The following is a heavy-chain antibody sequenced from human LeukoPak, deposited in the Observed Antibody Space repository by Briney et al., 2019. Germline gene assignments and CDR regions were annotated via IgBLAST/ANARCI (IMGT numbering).Heavy chain of an antibody. J-gene: IGHJ4*02. V-gene: IGHV3-33*06. Sequence: GGSLRLSCAASGFTFSSYGMHWVRQAPGKGLEWVAVIWYDGSNKYYADSVKGRFTISRGNSKNTLYLQMNSLRAEDTAVYYCAKLPRGYSGYGSDYWGQGTLVTVSS. CDR1: GFTFSSYG. D-gene: IGHD5-12*01. CDR2: IWYDGSNK. CDR3: AKLPRGYSGYGSDY.